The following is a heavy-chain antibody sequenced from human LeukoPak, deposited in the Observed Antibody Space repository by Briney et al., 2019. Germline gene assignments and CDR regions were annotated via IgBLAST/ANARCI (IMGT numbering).Heavy chain of an antibody. CDR1: GYTFTSHD. D-gene: IGHD2-2*02. J-gene: IGHJ5*02. Sequence: LGASVKVSCKASGYTFTSHDMHWVRQAPGQRLEWMGCINTDNGNTKYSQELQGRVTITRDTSASTAYMELSSLRSEDFAMYFCTLYNHWGQGTLVTVSS. CDR3: TLYNH. V-gene: IGHV1-3*03. CDR2: INTDNGNT.